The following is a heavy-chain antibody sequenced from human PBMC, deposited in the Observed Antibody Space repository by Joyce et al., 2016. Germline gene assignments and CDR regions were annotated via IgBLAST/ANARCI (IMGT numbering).Heavy chain of an antibody. CDR1: GYTFTNYY. CDR3: ARDTAMATGYYYYGMDV. D-gene: IGHD5-18*01. Sequence: QVQLVQSGAEVKKPGASVKVSCKASGYTFTNYYMHWVRQAPGQGLEWMGIINPSGGRTNSAQKFQGRVNMTRDTSTSTVYMELSSLRSEDTAVYYCARDTAMATGYYYYGMDVWGQGTTVTVSS. CDR2: INPSGGRT. V-gene: IGHV1-46*01. J-gene: IGHJ6*02.